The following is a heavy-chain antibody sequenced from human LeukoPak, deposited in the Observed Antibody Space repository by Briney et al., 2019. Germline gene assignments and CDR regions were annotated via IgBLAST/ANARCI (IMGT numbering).Heavy chain of an antibody. Sequence: PGGSLRLSCAASGFTFSSYWMHWVRQAPGTGLEWVSVIYSGGSTYYADSVKGRFTISRDNSKNTLYLQMNSLRAEDTAVYYCARDLRSNSWYDAFDMWGQGTMVTVSS. CDR1: GFTFSSYW. CDR3: ARDLRSNSWYDAFDM. D-gene: IGHD6-13*01. CDR2: IYSGGST. J-gene: IGHJ3*02. V-gene: IGHV3-66*01.